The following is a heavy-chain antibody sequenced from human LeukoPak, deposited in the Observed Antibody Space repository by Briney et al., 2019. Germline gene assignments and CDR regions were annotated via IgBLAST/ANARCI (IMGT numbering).Heavy chain of an antibody. V-gene: IGHV3-30*02. D-gene: IGHD2-21*01. CDR2: IWYDGSNE. Sequence: PGGSLRLSCAASGFTFRNYGFHWVRQAPGKGLEWVAFIWYDGSNEYYADSVKGRITISRDNSKNTVYLQMNSLRTDDTAVYFCAKDRNCGGNCYWGQGTLVTVSS. CDR1: GFTFRNYG. CDR3: AKDRNCGGNCY. J-gene: IGHJ4*02.